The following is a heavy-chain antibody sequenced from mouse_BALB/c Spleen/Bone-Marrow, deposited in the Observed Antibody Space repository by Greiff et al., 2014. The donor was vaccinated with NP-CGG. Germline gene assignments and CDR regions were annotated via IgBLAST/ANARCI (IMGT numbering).Heavy chain of an antibody. D-gene: IGHD1-1*01. CDR1: GYTFTSSW. V-gene: IGHV1S130*01. CDR3: ANYYGSSSY. Sequence: QVQLQQSGSVLVRSGASVKLYCKASGYTFTSSWMHWAKQRPGQGLEWIGEIHPNSGNTNYNEKFKGKATLTVDTSSSTAYVDLSSLTSEDSAVYYCANYYGSSSYWGQGTTLTVSS. J-gene: IGHJ2*01. CDR2: IHPNSGNT.